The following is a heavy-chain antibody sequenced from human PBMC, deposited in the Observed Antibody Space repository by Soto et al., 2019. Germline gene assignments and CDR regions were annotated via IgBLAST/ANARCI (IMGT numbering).Heavy chain of an antibody. Sequence: QVQLQVSGPGLVKPSETLSLTCTVSGGSISNYQWSWVRQPPGKRLEWIGYIYYNGTTSYNPSLKSRVTISVDMSKNHLSLTLTSVTAADTAVYYCARSFYPWGQGTLVTVSS. D-gene: IGHD3-3*01. CDR1: GGSISNYQ. J-gene: IGHJ5*02. V-gene: IGHV4-59*01. CDR3: ARSFYP. CDR2: IYYNGTT.